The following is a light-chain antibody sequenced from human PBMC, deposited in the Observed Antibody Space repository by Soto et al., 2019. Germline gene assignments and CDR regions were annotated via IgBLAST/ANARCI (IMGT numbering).Light chain of an antibody. CDR3: T. Sequence: DIQVTQSPSTLSASVGDRVTITCRASQSISSWLAWYQQKPGKVPKLLIYDASSLESGVPSRFSGSGSGTEFTLTISSLQPDDFATQSGTFGQGTKVDIK. J-gene: IGKJ1*01. CDR2: DAS. CDR1: QSISSW. V-gene: IGKV1-5*01.